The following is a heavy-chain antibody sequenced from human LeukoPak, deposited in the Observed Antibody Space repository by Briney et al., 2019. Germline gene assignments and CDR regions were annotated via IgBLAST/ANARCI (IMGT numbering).Heavy chain of an antibody. Sequence: SETLSLTCAVYGGFFSGYYWSWIRQPPGKGLEWIGEINHSGSTNYNPSLKSRVTISVDTSKNQFSLKLSSVTAADTAVYYCARERGYCSGGSCYSWDYFDYWGQGTLVTVSS. CDR2: INHSGST. D-gene: IGHD2-15*01. CDR3: ARERGYCSGGSCYSWDYFDY. CDR1: GGFFSGYY. V-gene: IGHV4-34*01. J-gene: IGHJ4*02.